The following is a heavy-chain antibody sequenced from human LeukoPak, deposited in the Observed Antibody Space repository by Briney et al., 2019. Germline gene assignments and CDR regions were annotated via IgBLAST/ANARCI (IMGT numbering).Heavy chain of an antibody. J-gene: IGHJ4*02. D-gene: IGHD1-26*01. Sequence: GGSLRLSCAASGFTFSNYWMSWVCQAPGKGLEWVANIRPDGGESNYVDSVKGRFTISRDNGKNSLYLQMHSLRAEDTAVYYCARDVVGALDYWGQGTLVTVSS. CDR3: ARDVVGALDY. CDR2: IRPDGGES. V-gene: IGHV3-7*01. CDR1: GFTFSNYW.